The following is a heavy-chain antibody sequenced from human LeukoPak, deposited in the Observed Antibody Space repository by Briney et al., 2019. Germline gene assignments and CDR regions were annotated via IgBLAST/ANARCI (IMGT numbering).Heavy chain of an antibody. CDR2: IHQRESER. J-gene: IGHJ4*02. CDR1: GFGFGSYW. CDR3: ARDPPWVDY. D-gene: IGHD7-27*01. V-gene: IGHV3-7*01. Sequence: GGSLRLSCIGSGFGFGSYWMRWVRQAPGQGLEWVATIHQRESERYYGDSVRGRFTVSRDNARASLYLQMNNLRVEDSAVYYCARDPPWVDYWGQGTLVTVSS.